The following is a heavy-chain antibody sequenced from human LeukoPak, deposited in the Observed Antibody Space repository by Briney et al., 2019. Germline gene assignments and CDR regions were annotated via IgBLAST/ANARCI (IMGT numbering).Heavy chain of an antibody. CDR2: ITGSSSYI. J-gene: IGHJ4*02. Sequence: GGSLRLSCAASGFTFSSCSMNWVRQAPGKGLEWVSSITGSSSYISYADSVKGRFTISRDNAKNSLYLQMNSLRAEDTAVYYCARDDLWGVTTVHWGQGTLVTVSS. D-gene: IGHD4-17*01. V-gene: IGHV3-21*01. CDR1: GFTFSSCS. CDR3: ARDDLWGVTTVH.